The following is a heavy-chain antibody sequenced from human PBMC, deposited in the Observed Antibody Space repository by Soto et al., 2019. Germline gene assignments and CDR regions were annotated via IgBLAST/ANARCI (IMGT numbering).Heavy chain of an antibody. CDR2: IYYSGST. CDR3: AGLCITIFGVVIETYYFDY. Sequence: PSETLSLTCTVSGDSVSSGGAYWSWIRQHPGKGLEWIGSIYYSGSTNYTPSLKSRVTISVDTSKNQFSLKLSSVTAADTAVYYCAGLCITIFGVVIETYYFDYWGQGTLVTVSS. V-gene: IGHV4-39*01. D-gene: IGHD3-3*01. CDR1: GDSVSSGGAY. J-gene: IGHJ4*02.